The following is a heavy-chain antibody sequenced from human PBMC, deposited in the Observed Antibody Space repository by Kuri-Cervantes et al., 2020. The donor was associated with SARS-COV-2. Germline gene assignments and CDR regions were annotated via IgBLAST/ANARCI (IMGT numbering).Heavy chain of an antibody. CDR1: GFTSSSYS. J-gene: IGHJ4*02. CDR3: ARLANSGWTY. V-gene: IGHV4-34*01. Sequence: GSLRLSCEASGFTSSSYSMTWVRQAPGKGLECIGEINHSGSTNYNPSLNSRVTISIDTSNNHFSLRPSSVTAADTAVYYCARLANSGWTYWGQGTLVTVSS. CDR2: INHSGST. D-gene: IGHD6-19*01.